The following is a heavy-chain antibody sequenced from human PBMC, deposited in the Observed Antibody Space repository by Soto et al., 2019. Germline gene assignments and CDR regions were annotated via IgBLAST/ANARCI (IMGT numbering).Heavy chain of an antibody. J-gene: IGHJ4*02. Sequence: SETLSLTCTVSGGSISSSSYYWGWIRQPPGKGLEWIGSIYYSGSTYYNPSLKSRVTISVDTSKNQFSLKLSSVTAADTAVYYCARQGSYDFWSGYKGFGYWGKGTLVTVSS. CDR1: GGSISSSSYY. V-gene: IGHV4-39*01. CDR3: ARQGSYDFWSGYKGFGY. CDR2: IYYSGST. D-gene: IGHD3-3*01.